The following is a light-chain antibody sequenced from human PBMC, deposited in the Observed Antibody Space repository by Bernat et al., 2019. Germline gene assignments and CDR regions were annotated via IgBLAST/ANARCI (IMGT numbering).Light chain of an antibody. V-gene: IGKV1-12*01. Sequence: DIQMTQSPSSVSASVGDRVTITCRASHDIYNYLAWYQRKPGKAPHLLIYAASSLQGGVPSRFRGSASGSNYTLTITSLQPEDLATYYCQQTYTFPLPFGGGTKVEIK. CDR1: HDIYNY. CDR2: AAS. J-gene: IGKJ4*01. CDR3: QQTYTFPLP.